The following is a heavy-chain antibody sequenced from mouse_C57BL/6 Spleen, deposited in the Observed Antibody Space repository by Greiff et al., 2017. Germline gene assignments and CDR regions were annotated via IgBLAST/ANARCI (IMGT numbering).Heavy chain of an antibody. Sequence: QVQLKQSGAELVKPGASVKISCKASGYAFSGYWMNWVKQRPGKGLEWIGQIYPGDGGTIYNGKFKGKATLTTDKSSSTAYMQLSSLTSEDSAVYFCARRGTAQATFDYWGQGTTLTVSS. J-gene: IGHJ2*01. CDR1: GYAFSGYW. D-gene: IGHD3-2*02. CDR3: ARRGTAQATFDY. V-gene: IGHV1-80*01. CDR2: IYPGDGGT.